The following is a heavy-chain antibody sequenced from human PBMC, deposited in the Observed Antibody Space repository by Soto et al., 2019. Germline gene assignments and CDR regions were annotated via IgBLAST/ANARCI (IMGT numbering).Heavy chain of an antibody. CDR3: ARGPTHGAFDR. CDR1: GFSFSSYG. V-gene: IGHV3-30*03. J-gene: IGHJ3*01. Sequence: GGSLSLSCKTSGFSFSSYGMHWGRQAPGKGPEWVEHIVPEGRNQYWAESVKGRFTGSRDNAKNTVYLQMNSLRTEGTAVYYCARGPTHGAFDRWGQGTMVTVSS. CDR2: IVPEGRNQ.